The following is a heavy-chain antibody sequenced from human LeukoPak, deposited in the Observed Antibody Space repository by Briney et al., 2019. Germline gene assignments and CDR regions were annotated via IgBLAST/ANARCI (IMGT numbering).Heavy chain of an antibody. CDR3: ARDLGGVTDY. CDR2: ISSDGSST. Sequence: GGSLRLSCAAYGFTFRSHWMHWVRQPPGKGLVWVSRISSDGSSTSYADSVKGRFTISRDNAKNTLYLQMNSLRAEDTAVYYCARDLGGVTDYWGQGTLVTVFS. V-gene: IGHV3-74*01. J-gene: IGHJ4*02. CDR1: GFTFRSHW. D-gene: IGHD2-21*02.